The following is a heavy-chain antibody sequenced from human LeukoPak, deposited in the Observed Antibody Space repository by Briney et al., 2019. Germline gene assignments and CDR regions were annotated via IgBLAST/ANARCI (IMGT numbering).Heavy chain of an antibody. D-gene: IGHD6-19*01. V-gene: IGHV3-21*01. CDR3: AREYGSHWYSGY. CDR1: GFTFSSYS. Sequence: GGSLRLSRAASGFTFSSYSMNWVRQAPGKGLEWVSSISSTGAYMYYADSVKGRFTISRDNAKNSLFLQMNSLRAEDTAVYYCAREYGSHWYSGYWGQGTLVTVSS. J-gene: IGHJ4*02. CDR2: ISSTGAYM.